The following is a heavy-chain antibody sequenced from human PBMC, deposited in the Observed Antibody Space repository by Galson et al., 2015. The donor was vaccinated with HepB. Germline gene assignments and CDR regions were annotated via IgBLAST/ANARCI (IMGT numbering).Heavy chain of an antibody. CDR1: GFTFSSYG. D-gene: IGHD3-10*01. CDR2: IWYDGSNK. V-gene: IGHV3-33*06. J-gene: IGHJ4*02. CDR3: AKGGVPSPYYFDY. Sequence: SLRLSCAASGFTFSSYGMHWVRQAPGKGLGWVAVIWYDGSNKYYADSVKGRFTISRDNSKNTLYLQMNSLRAEDTAVYYCAKGGVPSPYYFDYWGQGTLVTVSS.